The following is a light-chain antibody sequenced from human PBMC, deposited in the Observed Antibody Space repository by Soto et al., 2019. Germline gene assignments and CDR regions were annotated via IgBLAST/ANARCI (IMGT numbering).Light chain of an antibody. Sequence: IHMTQSPSTLAASVVYRVTITFRASQTITTWLAWYQQKPGKAPKLLIYDASTLESGVPSRFSGSGFGTEFSLTISSLQPDDFASYYCQQYNTLSGTFGQGTKVDIK. CDR3: QQYNTLSGT. CDR1: QTITTW. CDR2: DAS. V-gene: IGKV1-5*01. J-gene: IGKJ1*01.